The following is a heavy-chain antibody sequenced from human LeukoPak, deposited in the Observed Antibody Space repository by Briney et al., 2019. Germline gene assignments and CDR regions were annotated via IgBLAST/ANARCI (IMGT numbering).Heavy chain of an antibody. V-gene: IGHV4-4*02. J-gene: IGHJ3*02. Sequence: SGTLSLTCAVSGGSLSSSNWWSWVRQPPGKGLEWIGEIYHSGSTNYNPSLNSRGTISVDKSKDQFSLKLSSVTAADTAVYYCARGYYGSGSLTHAFDIWGQGTMVTVSS. D-gene: IGHD3-10*01. CDR1: GGSLSSSNW. CDR3: ARGYYGSGSLTHAFDI. CDR2: IYHSGST.